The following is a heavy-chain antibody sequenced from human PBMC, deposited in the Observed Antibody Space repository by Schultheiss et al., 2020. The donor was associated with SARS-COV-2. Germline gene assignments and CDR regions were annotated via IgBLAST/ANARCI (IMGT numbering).Heavy chain of an antibody. CDR2: IRGKADSYAT. CDR1: GFTFSDSA. CDR3: ARTEYNWNVGTMDV. J-gene: IGHJ6*02. Sequence: GGSLRLSCAVSGFTFSDSAMHWVRQASGKGLEWVGRIRGKADSYATVYAASVNGRFTISRDDSENTAYLQMNSLSAEDTAVYYCARTEYNWNVGTMDVWGQGTTVTVSS. V-gene: IGHV3-73*01. D-gene: IGHD1-20*01.